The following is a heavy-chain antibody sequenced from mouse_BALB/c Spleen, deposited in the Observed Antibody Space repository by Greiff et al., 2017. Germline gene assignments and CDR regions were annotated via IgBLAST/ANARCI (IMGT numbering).Heavy chain of an antibody. CDR2: INPSTGYT. CDR3: AKGGQLGLRGGFYAMDY. D-gene: IGHD3-2*01. CDR1: GYTFTSYW. V-gene: IGHV1-7*01. J-gene: IGHJ4*01. Sequence: QVQLQQSGAELAKPGASVKMSCKASGYTFTSYWMHWVKQRPGQGLEWIGYINPSTGYTEYNQKFKDKATLTADKSSSTAYMQLSSLSSEDSAVYYCAKGGQLGLRGGFYAMDYWGQGTSVTVSS.